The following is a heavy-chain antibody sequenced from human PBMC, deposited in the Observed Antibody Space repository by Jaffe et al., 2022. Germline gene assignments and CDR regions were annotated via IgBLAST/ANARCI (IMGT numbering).Heavy chain of an antibody. Sequence: QVQLVQSGAEVKKPGSSVKVSCKASGGTFSSYAISWVRQAPGQGLEWMGGIIPIFGTANYAQKFQGRVTITTDESTSTAYMELSSLRSEDTAVYYCARVFGSPRYYYDSSGYYYFDYWGQGTLVTVSS. CDR3: ARVFGSPRYYYDSSGYYYFDY. J-gene: IGHJ4*02. D-gene: IGHD3-22*01. CDR1: GGTFSSYA. V-gene: IGHV1-69*05. CDR2: IIPIFGTA.